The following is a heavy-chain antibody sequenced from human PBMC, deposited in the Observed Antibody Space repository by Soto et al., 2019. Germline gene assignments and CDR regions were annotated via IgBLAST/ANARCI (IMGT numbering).Heavy chain of an antibody. J-gene: IGHJ5*02. V-gene: IGHV4-34*12. CDR3: ARAPPHLSSRGGRGPVCFDP. Sequence: SETLSLTCAVYGGSFSHYYWSWIRQPPGKGLEWIGEIIHSGSTNYNPSLKSRVTISIDTSKHQFSLKMSSMTAADTAVYYCARAPPHLSSRGGRGPVCFDPWGQGTLVTVSS. CDR1: GGSFSHYY. CDR2: IIHSGST. D-gene: IGHD6-19*01.